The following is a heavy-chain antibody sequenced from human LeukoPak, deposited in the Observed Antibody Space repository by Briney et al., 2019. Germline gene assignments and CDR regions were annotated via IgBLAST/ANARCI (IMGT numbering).Heavy chain of an antibody. CDR1: AFTFSSYA. J-gene: IGHJ6*03. CDR3: AGPSYGDYGYYYYYMDV. CDR2: ISGSGGST. V-gene: IGHV3-23*01. D-gene: IGHD4-17*01. Sequence: GGSLRLSCAASAFTFSSYAMSWVRQAPGKGLEWVSAISGSGGSTYYADSVKGRFTISRDNSKNTLYLQMNSLRAEDTAVYYCAGPSYGDYGYYYYYMDVWGKGTTVTVSS.